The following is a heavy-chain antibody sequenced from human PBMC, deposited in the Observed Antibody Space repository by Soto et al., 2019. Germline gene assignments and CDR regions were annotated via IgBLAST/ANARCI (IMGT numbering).Heavy chain of an antibody. CDR1: GGSFSGYY. J-gene: IGHJ4*02. D-gene: IGHD6-13*01. Sequence: PSETLSLTCAVYGGSFSGYYWSWIRQPPGKGLEWIGEINHSGSTNYNPSLKSRVTISVDTSKNQFSLKLSSVTAADTAVYYCARGTFASFIAAAGTFDYWGQGTLVTAPQ. V-gene: IGHV4-34*01. CDR3: ARGTFASFIAAAGTFDY. CDR2: INHSGST.